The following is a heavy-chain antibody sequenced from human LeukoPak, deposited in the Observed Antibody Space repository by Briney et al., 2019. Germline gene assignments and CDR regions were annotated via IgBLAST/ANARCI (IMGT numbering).Heavy chain of an antibody. CDR3: ARDQGSSGWSGVDWFDP. Sequence: ASVKVSCNASGGAFRSYAISWVRQAPGQGLEWMGGLIPIFGTANYAQKFQGRVTITTDESTSTAYMELSSLRSEDTAVYYCARDQGSSGWSGVDWFDPWGQGTLVTVSS. D-gene: IGHD6-19*01. CDR2: LIPIFGTA. J-gene: IGHJ5*02. V-gene: IGHV1-69*05. CDR1: GGAFRSYA.